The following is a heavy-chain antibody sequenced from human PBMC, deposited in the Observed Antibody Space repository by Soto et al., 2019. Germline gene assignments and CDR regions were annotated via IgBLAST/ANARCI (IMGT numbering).Heavy chain of an antibody. CDR3: AKYRDWNYAGNFDY. J-gene: IGHJ4*02. Sequence: PGGSLRLSCAASGFTFSTYWMTWVRQAPGKWLGWVAHIKQDGSEKNYVDSVKGRFTISRDHATNSLNLQMNSLRSEDPSMYDCAKYRDWNYAGNFDYWGQGTLVTVSS. CDR1: GFTFSTYW. V-gene: IGHV3-7*03. D-gene: IGHD1-7*01. CDR2: IKQDGSEK.